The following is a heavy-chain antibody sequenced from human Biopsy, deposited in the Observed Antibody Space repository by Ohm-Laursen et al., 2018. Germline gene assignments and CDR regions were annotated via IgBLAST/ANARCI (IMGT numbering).Heavy chain of an antibody. Sequence: SLRLSCAAVGFTFSGYAMSWVRQGPEKGLEWVSVVTGSGRRTYYTDSVKGRFSISRDNSKNTLYLQMNSLRVEDTAVYYCAKGRSGGTGHGNWFDPWGQGTLVIVSS. CDR3: AKGRSGGTGHGNWFDP. CDR2: VTGSGRRT. J-gene: IGHJ5*02. D-gene: IGHD3-10*01. V-gene: IGHV3-23*01. CDR1: GFTFSGYA.